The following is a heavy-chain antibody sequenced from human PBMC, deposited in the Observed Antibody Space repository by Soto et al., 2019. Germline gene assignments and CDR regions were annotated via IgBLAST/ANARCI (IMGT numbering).Heavy chain of an antibody. Sequence: PAESLRLSCSASGFAFNTYCMNWVRQAPGKGLQWVSYISDTGGAIYYADSVKGRFTTTKDNAKNSVFLQMNSLRYEDTAVYYCARAGYYHYGMDVWGQGTTVTVSS. CDR3: ARAGYYHYGMDV. CDR1: GFAFNTYC. V-gene: IGHV3-48*02. CDR2: ISDTGGAI. J-gene: IGHJ6*02.